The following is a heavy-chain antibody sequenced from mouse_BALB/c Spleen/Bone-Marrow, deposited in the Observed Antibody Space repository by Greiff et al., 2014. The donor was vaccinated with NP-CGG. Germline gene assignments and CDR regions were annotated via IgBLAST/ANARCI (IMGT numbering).Heavy chain of an antibody. CDR2: ISDGGSYT. Sequence: EVQLVESGGGLVKPGGSLKLSCAASGFTFSDYYMYWVRQTPEKRLEWVATISDGGSYTYYPDSVKGRFTISRDNAKNNLYLQMSSLKSEDTAMYYCARGGVNYGGAWFAYWGQGTLVTVSA. V-gene: IGHV5-4*02. D-gene: IGHD1-1*01. J-gene: IGHJ3*01. CDR1: GFTFSDYY. CDR3: ARGGVNYGGAWFAY.